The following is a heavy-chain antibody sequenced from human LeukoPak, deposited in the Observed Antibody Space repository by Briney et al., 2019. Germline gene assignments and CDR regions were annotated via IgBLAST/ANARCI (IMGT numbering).Heavy chain of an antibody. V-gene: IGHV4-4*02. Sequence: SETLSLTCAVSGGSISSSNWWSWVRQPPGKGLEWIGEIYHSGSTNYNPSLKSRVTISVDKSKNQFSLKLSSVTAADTAVYYCARGQTDYYDSSGYSGGAFDIWGQGTMVTVSS. CDR3: ARGQTDYYDSSGYSGGAFDI. D-gene: IGHD3-22*01. J-gene: IGHJ3*02. CDR2: IYHSGST. CDR1: GGSISSSNW.